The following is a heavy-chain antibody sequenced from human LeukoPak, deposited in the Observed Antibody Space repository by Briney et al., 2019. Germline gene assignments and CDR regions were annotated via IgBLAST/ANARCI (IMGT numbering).Heavy chain of an antibody. J-gene: IGHJ4*02. D-gene: IGHD6-13*01. CDR3: ARFHTSSWFFDS. CDR2: IYTSGNT. CDR1: GGSISSGSYY. Sequence: PSETLSLTCTVSGGSISSGSYYWSWIRQPAGKGLEWIGRIYTSGNTNYNPSLKSRVTMSVDESKNEFSLKLTSVTAADTAVYYCARFHTSSWFFDSWGQGILVTVSS. V-gene: IGHV4-61*02.